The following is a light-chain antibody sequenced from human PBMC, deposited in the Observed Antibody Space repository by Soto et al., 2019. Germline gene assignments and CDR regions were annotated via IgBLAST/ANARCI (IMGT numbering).Light chain of an antibody. J-gene: IGLJ3*02. CDR2: QTT. Sequence: QAVVTQEPSLTVSPGGTVTLTCGSSTGAVTSGHYPYWFQQKPGQAPTTLIYQTTNKHSWTPARFSGSLLGGKAALTLSGAHPEDEADYYCLLSYSGARVFCGGTKLTVL. CDR3: LLSYSGARV. V-gene: IGLV7-46*01. CDR1: TGAVTSGHY.